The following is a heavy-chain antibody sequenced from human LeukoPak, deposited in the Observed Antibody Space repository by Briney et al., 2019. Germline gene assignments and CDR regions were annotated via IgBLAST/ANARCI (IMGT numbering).Heavy chain of an antibody. D-gene: IGHD1-26*01. CDR2: INTSSNYI. CDR3: ARDQEGVVGTTGGIDC. V-gene: IGHV3-21*01. CDR1: GFIFSSYS. Sequence: PGGSLIPSCAASGFIFSSYSMSWVRQAPGKGLEGVSCINTSSNYIQYADSPKDRFTISRDNAKNSLYLQKDSLRAEDTAMYYCARDQEGVVGTTGGIDCWGQGTLVTVSS. J-gene: IGHJ4*02.